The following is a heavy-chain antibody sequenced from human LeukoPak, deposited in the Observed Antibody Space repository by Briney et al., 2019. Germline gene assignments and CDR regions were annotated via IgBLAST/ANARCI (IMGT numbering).Heavy chain of an antibody. CDR2: IKEDGSDK. J-gene: IGHJ4*02. V-gene: IGHV3-7*01. D-gene: IGHD5-24*01. CDR1: GFTFSNYW. Sequence: PGGSLRLSCAASGFTFSNYWMSWVRQAPGKGLEWVASIKEDGSDKYYVDSVKGRFTISRDNAKNSLYLQMDSLRADDTAVYYCARDTYRFDGYWGQGTLVTVSS. CDR3: ARDTYRFDGY.